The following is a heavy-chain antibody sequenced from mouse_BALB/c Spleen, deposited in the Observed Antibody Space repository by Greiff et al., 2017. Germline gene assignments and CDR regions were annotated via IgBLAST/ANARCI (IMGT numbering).Heavy chain of an antibody. V-gene: IGHV1S81*02. D-gene: IGHD3-1*01. J-gene: IGHJ2*01. CDR3: ARHRDSGFDY. Sequence: VQLQQPGAELVKPGASVKLSCKASGYTFTSYWMHWVKQRPGQGLEWIGEINPSNGRTNYNEKFKSKATLTVDKSSSTAYMQLSSLTSEDSAVYYCARHRDSGFDYWGQGTTLTVSS. CDR1: GYTFTSYW. CDR2: INPSNGRT.